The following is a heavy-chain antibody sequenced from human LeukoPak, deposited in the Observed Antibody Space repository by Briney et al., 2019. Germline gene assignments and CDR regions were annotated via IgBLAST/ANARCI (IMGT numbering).Heavy chain of an antibody. CDR3: ARDYSTSYYYYGMDL. D-gene: IGHD4-11*01. CDR1: GFTFSSYS. CDR2: ISSSSSTI. V-gene: IGHV3-48*01. J-gene: IGHJ6*02. Sequence: GGSLRLSCAASGFTFSSYSMNWVRQAPGKGLEWVSYISSSSSTIYYADSVKGRFTISRDNAKNSLYLQMNSLRAEDTAVYYCARDYSTSYYYYGMDLWGQGTTVTVSS.